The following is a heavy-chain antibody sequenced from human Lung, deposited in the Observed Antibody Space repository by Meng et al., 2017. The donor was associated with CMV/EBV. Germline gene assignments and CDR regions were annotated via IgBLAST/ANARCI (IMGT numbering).Heavy chain of an antibody. Sequence: ESLKISCAASGFPFTNAWMSWVRQAPGKGLEWVARIKSKTDGGTTDYAAPVKGRFAISRDDSKNTLCLQMNSLKTEDTALYYCTTDMHWGQGTLVTVSS. CDR3: TTDMH. J-gene: IGHJ4*02. V-gene: IGHV3-15*01. CDR2: IKSKTDGGTT. CDR1: GFPFTNAW.